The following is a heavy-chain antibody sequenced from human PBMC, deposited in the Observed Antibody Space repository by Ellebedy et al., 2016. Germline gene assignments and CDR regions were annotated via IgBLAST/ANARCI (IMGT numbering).Heavy chain of an antibody. V-gene: IGHV1-18*04. CDR3: AKTSGWGYGEN. CDR2: VNTFSGNT. J-gene: IGHJ4*02. D-gene: IGHD3-10*01. Sequence: ASVKVSXXASGYTFTTFSIPRVRQLPGQGLQWMGFVNTFSGNTKFAQKFQGRVSMTTDSSTHTAYMDLRSLRSDDTAMYYCAKTSGWGYGENWGQGTLVTVSS. CDR1: GYTFTTFS.